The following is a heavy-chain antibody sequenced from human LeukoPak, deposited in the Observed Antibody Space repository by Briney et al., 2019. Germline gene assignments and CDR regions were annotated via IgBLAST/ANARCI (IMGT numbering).Heavy chain of an antibody. D-gene: IGHD4/OR15-4a*01. CDR3: ARDSPTMALDY. CDR2: ISSSGGTI. CDR1: GFTFSSYE. J-gene: IGHJ4*02. V-gene: IGHV3-48*03. Sequence: PGGSLRLSCAASGFTFSSYEINWVRQTPGKGLEWVSYISSSGGTIYYADSVKGRFTISRDNAKNSLYLQMNSLRAEDTAVYYCARDSPTMALDYWGQGTLVTVSS.